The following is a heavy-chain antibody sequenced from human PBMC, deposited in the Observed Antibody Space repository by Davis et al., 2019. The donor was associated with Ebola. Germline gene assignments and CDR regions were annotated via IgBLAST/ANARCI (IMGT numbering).Heavy chain of an antibody. CDR3: ARDSDYGDYDY. CDR2: INPNSGGT. Sequence: AASVNVSCKASGYTFTGYYMHWVRQAPGQGLEWMGWINPNSGGTNYAQKFQGWVTMTRDTSISTAYMELSRLRSDDTAVYYCARDSDYGDYDYWGQGTLVTVSS. J-gene: IGHJ4*02. V-gene: IGHV1-2*04. D-gene: IGHD4-17*01. CDR1: GYTFTGYY.